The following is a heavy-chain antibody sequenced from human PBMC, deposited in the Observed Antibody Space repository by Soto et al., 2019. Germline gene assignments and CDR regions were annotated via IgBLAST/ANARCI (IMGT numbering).Heavy chain of an antibody. J-gene: IGHJ5*02. CDR3: ARVAWVPPNCFDP. Sequence: QVQLQESGPGLVKPSETLSLTCTVSGGSVSSGSYYWSWIRQPRGKGLEWIGYIYYSGSTNYNPSLKRRVTISVDPSKNQFSLKLSSVTAADTAVYYCARVAWVPPNCFDPWGQGTLVTVPS. CDR1: GGSVSSGSYY. CDR2: IYYSGST. V-gene: IGHV4-61*01. D-gene: IGHD1-1*01.